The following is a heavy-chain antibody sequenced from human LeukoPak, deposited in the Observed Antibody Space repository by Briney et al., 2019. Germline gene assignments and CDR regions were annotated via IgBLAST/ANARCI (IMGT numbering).Heavy chain of an antibody. J-gene: IGHJ6*02. Sequence: SETLSLTCTVSGGSISSYYWSWIRQPPGKGPEWIGYVYYSGSTNYNPSLKSRVTMSVDTSQNQFSLNLSSVTAADTAMYYCARDRSPEGYYDSSHWDYYHGMDVWGQGATVTVSS. CDR3: ARDRSPEGYYDSSHWDYYHGMDV. CDR2: VYYSGST. V-gene: IGHV4-59*01. D-gene: IGHD3-22*01. CDR1: GGSISSYY.